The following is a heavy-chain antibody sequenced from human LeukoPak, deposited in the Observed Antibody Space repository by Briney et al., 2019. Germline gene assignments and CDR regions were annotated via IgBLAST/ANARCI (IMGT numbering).Heavy chain of an antibody. D-gene: IGHD3-22*01. CDR3: ATIVSSGYAYFDY. Sequence: ASVKVSCKVSGYTLTELSMHWVRQAPGKGLEWMGGFDPEDGETTYAQKFQGRVTMTEDTSTDTAYMELSSLRSEDTAVYYCATIVSSGYAYFDYWGQGTLATVSS. CDR2: FDPEDGET. J-gene: IGHJ4*02. CDR1: GYTLTELS. V-gene: IGHV1-24*01.